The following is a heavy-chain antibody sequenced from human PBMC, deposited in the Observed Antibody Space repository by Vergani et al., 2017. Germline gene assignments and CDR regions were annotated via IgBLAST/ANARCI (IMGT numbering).Heavy chain of an antibody. J-gene: IGHJ3*01. D-gene: IGHD2-2*01. CDR3: AKVCGSTSCPYGGGAFDV. V-gene: IGHV3-23*01. CDR2: INNNGGST. CDR1: GFTFNSYA. Sequence: QLLESGGGFIQPGGSLRLSCAASGFTFNSYAMTWVRQAPGKGLEWVSGINNNGGSTYYADSVKGRFTISRDNSKNTLYLQMTDLRADDTATYYCAKVCGSTSCPYGGGAFDVWGHGTMVTVSS.